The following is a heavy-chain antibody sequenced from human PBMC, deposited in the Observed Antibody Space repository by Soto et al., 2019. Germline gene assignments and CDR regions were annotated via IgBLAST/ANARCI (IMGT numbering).Heavy chain of an antibody. J-gene: IGHJ6*02. CDR3: ARDTVEMDTTSYGMDV. D-gene: IGHD5-18*01. CDR2: ISYDGSNK. Sequence: PGGSLRLSCAASGFTFSSYAMHWARQAPGKGLEWVAVISYDGSNKYYADSVKGRFTISRDNSKNTLYLQMNSLRAEDTAVYYCARDTVEMDTTSYGMDVWGQGTTVTVSS. V-gene: IGHV3-30-3*01. CDR1: GFTFSSYA.